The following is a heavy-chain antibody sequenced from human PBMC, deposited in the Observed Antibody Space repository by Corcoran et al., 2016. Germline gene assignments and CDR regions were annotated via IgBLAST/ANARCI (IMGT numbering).Heavy chain of an antibody. CDR2: ISPKSDDT. D-gene: IGHD3-22*01. V-gene: IGHV1-2*04. CDR1: GYILTGYY. J-gene: IGHJ4*02. Sequence: QVQLGQSGAEVKKPGASVKVPCKASGYILTGYYMQWVRQAPGQGHEWLGWISPKSDDTHYAQKFQGWVTMTRDTSISTAYMQLRRLRADDTAMHVLLGSWLLVVDYWGQATL. CDR3: LGSWLLVVDY.